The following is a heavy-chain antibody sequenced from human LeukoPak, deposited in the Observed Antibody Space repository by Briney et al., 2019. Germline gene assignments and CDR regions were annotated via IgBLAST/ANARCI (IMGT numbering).Heavy chain of an antibody. CDR2: VTGNGDTT. CDR1: GFTFRNYA. CDR3: ARNAADCTTSACYDS. J-gene: IGHJ4*02. Sequence: PGGSLRLSCAASGFTFRNYAMTWVRQAPGKGLELVSVVTGNGDTTYYADSLKGRFTISRDNSRNTLYLQMNSLRAEDTAVYHCARNAADCTTSACYDSWGQGTLVTVPS. D-gene: IGHD2-8*01. V-gene: IGHV3-23*01.